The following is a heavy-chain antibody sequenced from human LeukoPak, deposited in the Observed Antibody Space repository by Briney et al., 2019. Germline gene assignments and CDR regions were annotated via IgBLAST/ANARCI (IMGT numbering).Heavy chain of an antibody. D-gene: IGHD5-24*01. Sequence: ASVKVSCKASGYTSTSYYMHWVRQAPGQGLEWMGIINPSGCSTSYAQKFQGRVTMTRDMSTSTVYMELSSLRSEDTAVYYCARVQVGYNVYFDYWGQGTLVTVSS. CDR1: GYTSTSYY. J-gene: IGHJ4*02. CDR2: INPSGCST. V-gene: IGHV1-46*01. CDR3: ARVQVGYNVYFDY.